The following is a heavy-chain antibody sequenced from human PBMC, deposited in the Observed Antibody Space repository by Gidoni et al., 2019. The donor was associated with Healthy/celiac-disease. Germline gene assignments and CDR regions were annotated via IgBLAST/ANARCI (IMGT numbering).Heavy chain of an antibody. Sequence: EVQLVVSGGGLVKPGGSLRLSCAASGFIFSSYSMIWVRQAPGKGLEWVSSISVGSSYIYYADSVKGRFTISRDNAQNSLYLEMNSLRAEDTAVYYCARDRATVTADYWGQGTLVTVSS. D-gene: IGHD4-17*01. CDR3: ARDRATVTADY. CDR1: GFIFSSYS. J-gene: IGHJ4*02. CDR2: ISVGSSYI. V-gene: IGHV3-21*02.